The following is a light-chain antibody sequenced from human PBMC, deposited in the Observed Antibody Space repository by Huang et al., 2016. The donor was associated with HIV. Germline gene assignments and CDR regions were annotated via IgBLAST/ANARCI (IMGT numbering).Light chain of an antibody. CDR1: QSVATN. J-gene: IGKJ2*01. V-gene: IGKV3-15*01. CDR2: GAS. Sequence: EIIMTQSPPTLSLSPGEGPSLSCRANQSVATNLAWYLHRPGQSPRILIFGASTRASGLPGRFSGSGSGTHFTLTVSGLQSEDFAVYYCQQYHNWPYTFGQGTKLEI. CDR3: QQYHNWPYT.